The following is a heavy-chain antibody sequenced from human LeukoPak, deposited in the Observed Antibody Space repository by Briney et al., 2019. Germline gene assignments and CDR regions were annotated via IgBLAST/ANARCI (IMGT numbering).Heavy chain of an antibody. D-gene: IGHD6-19*01. CDR1: GFTFSSYW. CDR3: SGGGSITVAGS. Sequence: GGSLRLSCAASGFTFSSYWMHWVRQAPGKGLVWVSRINSDGSSTNYADSVKGRFTISRDNAKNTLYLQMNSLRAEVTAVYYCSGGGSITVAGSWGQGTLVTVSS. J-gene: IGHJ5*02. CDR2: INSDGSST. V-gene: IGHV3-74*01.